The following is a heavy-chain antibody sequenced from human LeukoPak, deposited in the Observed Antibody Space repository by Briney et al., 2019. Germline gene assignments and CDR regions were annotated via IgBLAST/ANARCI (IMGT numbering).Heavy chain of an antibody. CDR3: ATSTAAAGTD. CDR1: GFTFSNLW. CDR2: IKQDGSEK. Sequence: GGSLRLSCAASGFTFSNLWMSWVRQAPGKGLKWVANIKQDGSEKYYVDSVKVRFTISRDNAQNSLYLQMNSLRAEDTAIYYCATSTAAAGTDWGQGTLVTVSS. D-gene: IGHD6-13*01. J-gene: IGHJ4*02. V-gene: IGHV3-7*03.